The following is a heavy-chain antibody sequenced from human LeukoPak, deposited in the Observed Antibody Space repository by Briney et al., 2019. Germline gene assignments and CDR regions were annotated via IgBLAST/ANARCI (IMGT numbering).Heavy chain of an antibody. D-gene: IGHD4-17*01. CDR3: ASSRTTVFGFDP. CDR2: IIPILGIA. V-gene: IGHV1-69*04. Sequence: ASVKVSCKASGGTFSSYAISWVRQAPGQGLEWMGRIIPILGIANYAPKFQGRVTITADKSTSTAYMELSSLRSEDTAVYYCASSRTTVFGFDPWGQGTLVTVSS. CDR1: GGTFSSYA. J-gene: IGHJ5*02.